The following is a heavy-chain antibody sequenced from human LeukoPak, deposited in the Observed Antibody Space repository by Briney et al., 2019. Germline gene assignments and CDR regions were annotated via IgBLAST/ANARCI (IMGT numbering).Heavy chain of an antibody. CDR2: INPNSGGT. J-gene: IGHJ4*02. D-gene: IGHD6-13*01. CDR1: GYTFTDYY. CDR3: VRGVAAAGTAY. Sequence: ASVTVSCTPSGYTFTDYYIHWVRQAPGQGLEWMGWINPNSGGTNFAQKFQGRVIMTGDTSISTAYMELSSLRPDDTAIYYCVRGVAAAGTAYWGQGTLVTVSS. V-gene: IGHV1-2*02.